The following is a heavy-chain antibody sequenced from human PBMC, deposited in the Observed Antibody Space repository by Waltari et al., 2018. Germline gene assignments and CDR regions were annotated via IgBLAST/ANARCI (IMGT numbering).Heavy chain of an antibody. CDR1: GFTFSSSG. D-gene: IGHD6-13*01. Sequence: QVQLVESGGGVVQPGGSLRLSCAASGFTFSSSGMHWVRQAPGKGLEWVAFIRYDGSNKYYADSVKGRFTISRDNSKNTLYLQMNSLRAEDTAVYYCATPAGTGFDYWGQGTLVTVSS. CDR2: IRYDGSNK. CDR3: ATPAGTGFDY. V-gene: IGHV3-30*02. J-gene: IGHJ4*02.